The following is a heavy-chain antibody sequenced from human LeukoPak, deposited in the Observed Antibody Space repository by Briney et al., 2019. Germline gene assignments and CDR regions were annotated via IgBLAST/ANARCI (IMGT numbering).Heavy chain of an antibody. CDR2: IKHSGST. J-gene: IGHJ4*02. CDR1: GGSFSGYY. D-gene: IGHD2-15*01. CDR3: ARFRSTDCSGGSCYVDATGPDY. Sequence: SETLSLTCAVYGGSFSGYYWSWIRQPPGKGLEWIGEIKHSGSTNYNPSLKSRVTISVDTSKNQFSLKLSSVTAADTAVYYCARFRSTDCSGGSCYVDATGPDYWGQGTLVTVSS. V-gene: IGHV4-34*01.